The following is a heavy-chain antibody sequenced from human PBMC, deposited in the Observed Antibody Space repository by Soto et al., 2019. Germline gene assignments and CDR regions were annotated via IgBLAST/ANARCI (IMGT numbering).Heavy chain of an antibody. Sequence: EVQLVESGGGLVQPGGSLTLSCAGSGITLSDHFIDWVRQAPGKGLEWVGRSKNKADSYITEYAASVKGRFTISRDYSENSLYLHMNSLKTEDTAVYYCARAATNAISWWAYWGQGTLVTVSS. V-gene: IGHV3-72*01. CDR1: GITLSDHF. D-gene: IGHD2-21*01. J-gene: IGHJ4*02. CDR2: SKNKADSYIT. CDR3: ARAATNAISWWAY.